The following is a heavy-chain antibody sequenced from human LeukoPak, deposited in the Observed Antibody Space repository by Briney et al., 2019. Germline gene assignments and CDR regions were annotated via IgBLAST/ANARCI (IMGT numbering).Heavy chain of an antibody. D-gene: IGHD4/OR15-4a*01. V-gene: IGHV4-59*01. CDR3: ARMGAIAGASANVDF. CDR1: GGSISSYY. Sequence: QASETLSLTCTVSGGSISSYYWSWIRQPPGKGLEWIGYIYNTGEITDYSPSLKSRVTISVDTSKNQFSLRLNSVTTADTAVYYYARMGAIAGASANVDFWGQGTLVTVSS. J-gene: IGHJ4*02. CDR2: IYNTGEIT.